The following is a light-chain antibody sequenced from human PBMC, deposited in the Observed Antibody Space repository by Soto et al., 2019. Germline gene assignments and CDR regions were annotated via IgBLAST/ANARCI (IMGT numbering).Light chain of an antibody. V-gene: IGLV2-14*01. J-gene: IGLJ1*01. Sequence: QSAMTQPASVSVSPGRYITISCTGTVSDVGGYNYVSWYQQHPGKAPKLMIYEVSNRPSGVSNRFSGSKSGNTASLTISGLQAEDEADYYCSSYTSSSTPYVFGTGTKVTVL. CDR3: SSYTSSSTPYV. CDR2: EVS. CDR1: VSDVGGYNY.